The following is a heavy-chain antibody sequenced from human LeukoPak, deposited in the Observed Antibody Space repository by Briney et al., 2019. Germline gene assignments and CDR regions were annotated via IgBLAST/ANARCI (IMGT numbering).Heavy chain of an antibody. Sequence: PSETLSLTCTVSGGSISSYYWSWIRQPPGRGLEWIGFIYYSGSTNYSPSLKSRVTISVDTSKNQFSLKLTSVTAADTAVYYCARHGNGAFDIWGQGTMVTVSS. D-gene: IGHD1-1*01. J-gene: IGHJ3*02. CDR1: GGSISSYY. CDR3: ARHGNGAFDI. CDR2: IYYSGST. V-gene: IGHV4-59*08.